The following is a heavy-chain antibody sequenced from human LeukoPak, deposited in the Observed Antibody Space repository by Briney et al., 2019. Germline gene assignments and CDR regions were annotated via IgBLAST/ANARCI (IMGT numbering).Heavy chain of an antibody. V-gene: IGHV1-18*01. CDR1: GSTFTSHG. CDR2: ISGYNGDT. Sequence: ASMKVSCRTSGSTFTSHGITWVRQAPGQGLEWMGWISGYNGDTIYAQKFQGRITMTTETSTSTAYMEVWSLRSDDTAVYYCARDPSNTSGRFWYLDVWGRGTLVTVSA. CDR3: ARDPSNTSGRFWYLDV. D-gene: IGHD6-19*01. J-gene: IGHJ2*01.